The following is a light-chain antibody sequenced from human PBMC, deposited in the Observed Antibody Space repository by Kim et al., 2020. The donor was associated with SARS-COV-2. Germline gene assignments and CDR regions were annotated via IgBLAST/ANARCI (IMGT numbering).Light chain of an antibody. CDR3: AAWDDSVNGVV. CDR2: NNN. J-gene: IGLJ2*01. CDR1: SSNVGSNA. V-gene: IGLV1-44*01. Sequence: GQRVTISCSGSSSNVGSNAVNWYQRLPQTAPKLLISNNNELPSGVPDRFSGSKSGTSASLAISGLRSEDEADYYCAAWDDSVNGVVFGGGTQLTVL.